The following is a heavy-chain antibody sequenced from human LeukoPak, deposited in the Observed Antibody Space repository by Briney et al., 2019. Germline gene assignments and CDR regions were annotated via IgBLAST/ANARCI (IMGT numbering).Heavy chain of an antibody. CDR2: IKSDGSST. D-gene: IGHD6-6*01. Sequence: GGSLRLSCAASGFTFSSYWMHWVRQAPGKGLVWVSRIKSDGSSTSYADFVKGRFTISRDNAKDTLYLQMNSLRAEDTAVYYCARNIAARWFDPWGQGTLVTVSS. J-gene: IGHJ5*02. CDR3: ARNIAARWFDP. CDR1: GFTFSSYW. V-gene: IGHV3-74*01.